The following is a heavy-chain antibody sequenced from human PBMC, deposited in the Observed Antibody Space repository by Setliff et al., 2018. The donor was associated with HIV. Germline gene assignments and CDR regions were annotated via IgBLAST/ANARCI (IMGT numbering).Heavy chain of an antibody. V-gene: IGHV3-23*01. CDR1: GFTFSSYP. CDR2: ISDGGGST. Sequence: GSLRLSCAASGFTFSSYPMSWVRQSPGKGPEWVSAISDGGGSTYYAVSVKGRFTISRDNSKNTLYLQMNSLRVEDTAVYYCARDTVGLDYWGQGTLVTVSS. CDR3: ARDTVGLDY. D-gene: IGHD2-15*01. J-gene: IGHJ4*02.